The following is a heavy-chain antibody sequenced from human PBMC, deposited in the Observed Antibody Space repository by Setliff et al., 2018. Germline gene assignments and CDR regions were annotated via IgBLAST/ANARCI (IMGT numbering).Heavy chain of an antibody. Sequence: LSLTCTVSGGSFSSSGYYWGWVRQAPGKGLEWVAVIWHDGGNKYHADSVKGRFTISRDNSKNTLYLQMNSLRPEDTAVYYCARTCSGSGCYAGLESWGQGTPVTVSS. D-gene: IGHD2-15*01. CDR2: IWHDGGNK. V-gene: IGHV3-33*08. J-gene: IGHJ4*02. CDR1: GGSFSSSGYY. CDR3: ARTCSGSGCYAGLES.